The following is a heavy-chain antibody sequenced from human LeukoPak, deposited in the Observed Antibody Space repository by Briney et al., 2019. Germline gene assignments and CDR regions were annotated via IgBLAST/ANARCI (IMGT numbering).Heavy chain of an antibody. CDR2: VSSSSSTI. CDR3: ARPTGTTNYGMDV. Sequence: GGSLRLSCAASGFTFSSNSMNWVRQAPGEGLEWVSYVSSSSSTIYLADSVKGRFTISRDNAKNSLYLQMSSLRAEDTAVYYCARPTGTTNYGMDVWGQGTTVTVSS. J-gene: IGHJ6*02. CDR1: GFTFSSNS. V-gene: IGHV3-48*01. D-gene: IGHD1-7*01.